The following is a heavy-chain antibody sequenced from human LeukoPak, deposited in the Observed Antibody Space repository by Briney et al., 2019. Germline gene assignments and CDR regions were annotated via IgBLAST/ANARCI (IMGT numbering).Heavy chain of an antibody. CDR1: GGTFSSYA. D-gene: IGHD6-19*01. J-gene: IGHJ6*03. CDR3: ARAHSSGWYYYYYYMDV. Sequence: ASVKVSCKASGGTFSSYAISWVRQAPGQGLEWMGGIIPIFGTANYAQKFQGRVTITADESTSTAYMELSSLRSEDTAVYYCARAHSSGWYYYYYYMDVWGKGTTVTISS. V-gene: IGHV1-69*13. CDR2: IIPIFGTA.